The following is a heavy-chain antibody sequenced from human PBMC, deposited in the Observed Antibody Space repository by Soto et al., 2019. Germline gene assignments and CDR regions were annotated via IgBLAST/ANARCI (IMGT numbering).Heavy chain of an antibody. Sequence: PGGSLRLSCAASGFTFSSYAMSWVRQAPGKGLEWASAISGSGGSTYYADSVKGRFTISRDNSKNTLYLQMNNLRAEDTAVYYCAKRSGWYGHAFDIWGQGTMVTVSS. CDR2: ISGSGGST. CDR1: GFTFSSYA. V-gene: IGHV3-23*01. D-gene: IGHD6-19*01. J-gene: IGHJ3*02. CDR3: AKRSGWYGHAFDI.